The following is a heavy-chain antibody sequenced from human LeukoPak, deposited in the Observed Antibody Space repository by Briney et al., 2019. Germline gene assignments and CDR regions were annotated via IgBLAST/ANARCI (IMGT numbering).Heavy chain of an antibody. CDR2: ISVSGTTI. CDR1: GFTFSSYT. D-gene: IGHD3-3*01. Sequence: GGSLRLSCAASGFTFSSYTINWVRQAPGKGLERLSHISVSGTTIYYADSVKGRFTISRDNAKSSLYLQMNSLRAEDTALYYCARRRDFFDFWGQGTLVTVSS. J-gene: IGHJ4*02. CDR3: ARRRDFFDF. V-gene: IGHV3-48*04.